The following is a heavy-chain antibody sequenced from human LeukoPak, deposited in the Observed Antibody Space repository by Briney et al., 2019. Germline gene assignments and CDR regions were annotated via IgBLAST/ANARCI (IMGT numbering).Heavy chain of an antibody. CDR2: INHSGST. Sequence: SETLSLTCAVYGGSFSGYYWSWIRQPPGKGLEWIGEINHSGSTNYNPSLKSRVTISVDTSKNQFSLKLSSVTAADTAVYYCARAYSSSWHYYYYGMDVWGQGTTVTASS. V-gene: IGHV4-34*01. CDR3: ARAYSSSWHYYYYGMDV. J-gene: IGHJ6*02. CDR1: GGSFSGYY. D-gene: IGHD6-13*01.